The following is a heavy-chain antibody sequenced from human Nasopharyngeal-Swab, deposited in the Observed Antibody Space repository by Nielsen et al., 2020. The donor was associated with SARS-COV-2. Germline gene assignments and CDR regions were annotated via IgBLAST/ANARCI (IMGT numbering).Heavy chain of an antibody. Sequence: GESLKISCAASGFTFSSYGMHWVRQAPGKGLEWVAVIWYDGSNKYYADSVKGRFTISRDNSKNTLYLQMNSLRAEDTAVYYCARDFGYPREFGESNFDYWGQGTLVTVSS. CDR2: IWYDGSNK. J-gene: IGHJ4*02. CDR1: GFTFSSYG. D-gene: IGHD3-10*01. CDR3: ARDFGYPREFGESNFDY. V-gene: IGHV3-33*01.